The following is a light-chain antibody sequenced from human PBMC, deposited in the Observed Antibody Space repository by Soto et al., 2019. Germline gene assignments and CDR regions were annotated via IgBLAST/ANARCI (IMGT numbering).Light chain of an antibody. CDR3: QQYKAYPNT. CDR1: QPISNW. Sequence: DIQLTQSPSSVSASVGDSVTITCRASQPISNWLAWLQQKPGKAPKSLIHGASSLHSGVPSRFSGSKSGTEFTLNISSLQSEDFATYDCQQYKAYPNTFGRGTKIEI. V-gene: IGKV1D-12*01. CDR2: GAS. J-gene: IGKJ2*01.